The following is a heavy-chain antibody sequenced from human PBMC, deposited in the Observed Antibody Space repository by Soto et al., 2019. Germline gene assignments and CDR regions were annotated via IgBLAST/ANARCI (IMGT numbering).Heavy chain of an antibody. CDR1: GYTFTSYY. J-gene: IGHJ6*02. D-gene: IGHD6-19*01. Sequence: ASVKVSCKASGYTFTSYYMHWVRQAPGQGLEWMGIINPSGGSTNYAQKFQGRVTITADESTSTAYMELSSLRSEDTAVYYCASPSGSGWYGNYYYGMDVWGQGTTVTVSS. V-gene: IGHV1-46*01. CDR2: INPSGGST. CDR3: ASPSGSGWYGNYYYGMDV.